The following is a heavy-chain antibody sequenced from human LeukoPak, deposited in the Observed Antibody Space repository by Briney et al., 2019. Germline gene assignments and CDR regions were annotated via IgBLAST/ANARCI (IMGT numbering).Heavy chain of an antibody. J-gene: IGHJ3*02. CDR1: GFTVSSNY. Sequence: GGSLRLSCAASGFTVSSNYMSWVRQAPGKGLEWVSVIYSGGSTYYADSVKGRFTISRDNSKNTLYLQMNSLRAEDTAVYYCARDSAGYDAFDIWGQGTMVTVSS. V-gene: IGHV3-66*02. CDR2: IYSGGST. D-gene: IGHD6-25*01. CDR3: ARDSAGYDAFDI.